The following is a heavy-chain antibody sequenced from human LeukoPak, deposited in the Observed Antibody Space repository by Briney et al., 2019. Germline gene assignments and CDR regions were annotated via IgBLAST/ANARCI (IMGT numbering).Heavy chain of an antibody. J-gene: IGHJ4*02. CDR1: EFTFSSYW. CDR2: IKQDGSEK. CDR3: ARFYGQYSGTYAHDY. Sequence: GGSLRLSCAASEFTFSSYWMTWVRQAPGKGLEWVANIKQDGSEKNYVDSVKGRFTISRDNAKNTLYLQMNSLRAEDTAVYYCARFYGQYSGTYAHDYWGQGTLVTVSS. V-gene: IGHV3-7*03. D-gene: IGHD1-26*01.